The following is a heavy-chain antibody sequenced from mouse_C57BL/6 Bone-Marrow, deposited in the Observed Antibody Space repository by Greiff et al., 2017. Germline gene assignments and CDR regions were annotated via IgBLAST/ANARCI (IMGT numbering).Heavy chain of an antibody. CDR3: AREEFITTVVARGY. Sequence: QVQLKQPGAELVKPGASVKMSCKASGYTFTSYWITWVKQRPGQGLEWIGDIYPGSGSTNYNEKFKSKATLTVDTSSSTAYMQLSSLTSEDSAVYYCAREEFITTVVARGYWGQGTTLTVSS. CDR2: IYPGSGST. CDR1: GYTFTSYW. J-gene: IGHJ2*01. D-gene: IGHD1-1*01. V-gene: IGHV1-55*01.